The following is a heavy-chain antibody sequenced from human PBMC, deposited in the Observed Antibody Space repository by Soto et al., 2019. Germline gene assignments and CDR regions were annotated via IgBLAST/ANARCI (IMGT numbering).Heavy chain of an antibody. J-gene: IGHJ6*02. CDR1: GDSISSVDHY. CDR2: IYHSGST. D-gene: IGHD4-4*01. CDR3: ARDDYCNFAYYGMDV. V-gene: IGHV4-30-4*01. Sequence: QVQLHESGPGLVKPSQTLSLTCTVSGDSISSVDHYWSWIRQPPGKGLEWIGYIYHSGSTYYNPSLRSRVTISIDTTKNQFSLRLSSVTVADTAVYYCARDDYCNFAYYGMDVWGQGTTVTVSS.